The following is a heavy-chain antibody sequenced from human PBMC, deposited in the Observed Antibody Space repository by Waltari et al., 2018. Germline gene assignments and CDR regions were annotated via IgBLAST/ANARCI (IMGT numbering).Heavy chain of an antibody. CDR3: ATDYSGLRDAFDI. CDR1: GYTLTELS. V-gene: IGHV1-24*01. CDR2: FEPEEGET. Sequence: QVQLVQSGAEVKKPGASVKVSCTVSGYTLTELSMHWVRQAPGKGLEWMGGFEPEEGETIYAQKFQGRVTMTEDTYTDTAYMELSSLRSEDTAVYYCATDYSGLRDAFDIWGQGTMVTVSS. J-gene: IGHJ3*02. D-gene: IGHD5-18*01.